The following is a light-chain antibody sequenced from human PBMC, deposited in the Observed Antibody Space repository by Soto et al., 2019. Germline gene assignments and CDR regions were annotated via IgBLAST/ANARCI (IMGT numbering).Light chain of an antibody. J-gene: IGKJ1*01. Sequence: DIPMTQSPSTLSASVGDRVTITCRASQSISSWLAWYQQKPGKAPKLLIYDAYILESGVPSRFSGSGSGTEFTLTISSLQPDDFATYYCQQYNSYSWMFGQGTKVEIK. CDR3: QQYNSYSWM. V-gene: IGKV1-5*01. CDR1: QSISSW. CDR2: DAY.